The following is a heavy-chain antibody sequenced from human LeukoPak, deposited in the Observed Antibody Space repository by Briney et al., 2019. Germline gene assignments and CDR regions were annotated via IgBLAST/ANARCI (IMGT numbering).Heavy chain of an antibody. CDR3: AKGKGYCSAGSCGIFDY. V-gene: IGHV5-10-1*01. J-gene: IGHJ4*02. Sequence: GESLRISCKGSGYSFTTYWISWVRQMPGNGLEWMGRIDPSDSYTNYSPSFQGHVTISADTSISTAYLKWSSLKASDTAMYYCAKGKGYCSAGSCGIFDYWGQGTLVTVSS. CDR2: IDPSDSYT. D-gene: IGHD2-15*01. CDR1: GYSFTTYW.